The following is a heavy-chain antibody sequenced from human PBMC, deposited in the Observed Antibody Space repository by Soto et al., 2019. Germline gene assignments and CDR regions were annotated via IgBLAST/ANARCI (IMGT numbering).Heavy chain of an antibody. CDR3: TTVDSTYYDFWSGYYFRTGPADYYYHGMDV. CDR1: GFTFSNAW. D-gene: IGHD3-3*01. CDR2: IKSKTDGGTT. V-gene: IGHV3-15*07. Sequence: PGGSLRLSCAASGFTFSNAWMNWVRQAPGKGLEWVGRIKSKTDGGTTDYAAPVKGRFTISRDDSKNTLYLQMNSLKTEDTAVYYCTTVDSTYYDFWSGYYFRTGPADYYYHGMDVWGQGTTVTVSS. J-gene: IGHJ6*02.